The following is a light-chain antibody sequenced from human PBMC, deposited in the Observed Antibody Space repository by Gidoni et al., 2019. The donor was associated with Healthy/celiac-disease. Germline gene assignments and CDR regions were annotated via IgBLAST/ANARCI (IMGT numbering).Light chain of an antibody. CDR2: DAS. CDR1: QSVSSY. Sequence: EIVLTQSPATLSLSPGERATVSCRASQSVSSYLAWYQQKPGQAPRLLIYDASNRATGIPARFSGSGSGTDFTLTISSLEPEDFAVYYCQQRSNWPPITFXQXTRLXIK. CDR3: QQRSNWPPIT. J-gene: IGKJ5*01. V-gene: IGKV3-11*01.